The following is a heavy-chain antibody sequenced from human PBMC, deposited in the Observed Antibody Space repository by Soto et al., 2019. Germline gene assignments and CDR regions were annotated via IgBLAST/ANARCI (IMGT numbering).Heavy chain of an antibody. V-gene: IGHV1-2*04. D-gene: IGHD5-12*01. CDR1: GDRFTDYY. Sequence: QVQLVQSGAEVKEPGASVTVSCRASGDRFTDYYMHWVRQAPGQGLEWMGWINPNSGVTKYAQKFQGWVTMTRDTSIRTVYMQLCRRRFDDTAIYYCARESGGATATLDYYYFYMDVWGTGTTVTVSS. CDR2: INPNSGVT. J-gene: IGHJ6*03. CDR3: ARESGGATATLDYYYFYMDV.